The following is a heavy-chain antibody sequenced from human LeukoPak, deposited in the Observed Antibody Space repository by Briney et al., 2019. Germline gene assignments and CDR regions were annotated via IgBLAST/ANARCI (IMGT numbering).Heavy chain of an antibody. V-gene: IGHV3-30*18. D-gene: IGHD3-3*01. CDR3: AKKEGFWSGYSHH. CDR2: ISYDGSNK. CDR1: GFTFSSYG. J-gene: IGHJ5*02. Sequence: GGSLRLSCAASGFTFSSYGMHWVRQAPGKGLEWVAVISYDGSNKYYADSVKGRFTISRDNSKNTLYLQMNSLRAEDTAVYYCAKKEGFWSGYSHHWGQGTLVTVSS.